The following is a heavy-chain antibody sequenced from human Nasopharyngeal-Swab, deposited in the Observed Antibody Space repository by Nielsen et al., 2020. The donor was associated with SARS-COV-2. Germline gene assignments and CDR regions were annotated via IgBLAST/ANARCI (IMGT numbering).Heavy chain of an antibody. Sequence: GESLKISCTGFGYSFANYWIGWVRQMPGKGLEWMGSIYPGNSDTRYSPAFHGRVTMSADKSINTAYLQWTSLRASDTAAYFCARRAARDGYNYEVDPWGQGTLVTVSS. CDR2: IYPGNSDT. J-gene: IGHJ5*02. CDR1: GYSFANYW. V-gene: IGHV5-51*01. CDR3: ARRAARDGYNYEVDP. D-gene: IGHD5-24*01.